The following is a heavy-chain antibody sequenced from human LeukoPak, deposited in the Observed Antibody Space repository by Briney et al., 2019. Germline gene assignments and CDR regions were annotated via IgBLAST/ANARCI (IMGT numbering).Heavy chain of an antibody. D-gene: IGHD2-15*01. V-gene: IGHV1-69*04. Sequence: GASVKVSCKASGGTFSSYTISWVRQAPGQGLEWMGRIIPILGIANYAQKFQGRVTITADKSTSTVYMELSSLRSEDTAVYYCARDPGPRVVAATHFDYWGQGTLVTVSS. CDR2: IIPILGIA. CDR1: GGTFSSYT. J-gene: IGHJ4*02. CDR3: ARDPGPRVVAATHFDY.